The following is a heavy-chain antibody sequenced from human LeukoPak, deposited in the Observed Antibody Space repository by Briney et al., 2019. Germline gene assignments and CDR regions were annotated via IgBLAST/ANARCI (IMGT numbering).Heavy chain of an antibody. CDR2: ISAYNGNT. CDR1: GYTFTSYG. D-gene: IGHD6-19*01. J-gene: IGHJ3*02. Sequence: ASVKVSCKASGYTFTSYGISWVRQAPGQGLEWMGWISAYNGNTNYAQKLQGRVTMTTDTSASTAYMELSSLRSEDTAVYYCARVQDSSGWPDAFDIWGQGTMVTVSS. CDR3: ARVQDSSGWPDAFDI. V-gene: IGHV1-18*01.